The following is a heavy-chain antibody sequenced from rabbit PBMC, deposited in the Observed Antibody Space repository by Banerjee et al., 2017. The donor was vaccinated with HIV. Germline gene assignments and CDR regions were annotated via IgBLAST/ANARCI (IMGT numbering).Heavy chain of an antibody. Sequence: QEQLVESGGGLVTPGGSLKLSCKASGFDFSSYYMSWVRQAPGKGLEWIACMDAGSSGTTNYASWAKGRFTISKTSSTTVTLQMTSLTAADTATYFCARGDGAYAGYDGLWGPGTLVTVS. V-gene: IGHV1S45*01. CDR2: MDAGSSGTT. CDR3: ARGDGAYAGYDGL. J-gene: IGHJ4*01. CDR1: GFDFSSYYM. D-gene: IGHD7-1*01.